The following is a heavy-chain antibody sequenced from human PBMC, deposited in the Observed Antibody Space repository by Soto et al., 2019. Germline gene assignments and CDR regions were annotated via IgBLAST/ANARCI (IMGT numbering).Heavy chain of an antibody. CDR1: GGTFSSYA. V-gene: IGHV1-69*13. CDR2: IIPIFGTA. CDR3: ARGHDSSGYYQYYFDY. Sequence: SVTVSCKASGGTFSSYAISWVRQAPGQGLEWMGGIIPIFGTANYAQKFQGRVTITADESTSTAYMELSSLRSEDTAVYYCARGHDSSGYYQYYFDYWGQGTLVTVSS. J-gene: IGHJ4*02. D-gene: IGHD3-22*01.